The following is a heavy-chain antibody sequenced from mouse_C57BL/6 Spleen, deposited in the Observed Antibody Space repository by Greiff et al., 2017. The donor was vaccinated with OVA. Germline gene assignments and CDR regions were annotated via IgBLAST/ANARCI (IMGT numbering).Heavy chain of an antibody. CDR3: LRPGFDY. CDR2: IDPSDSYT. Sequence: VQLQQPGAELVKPGASVKLSCKASGYTFTSYWMQWVKQRPGQGLEWIGEIDPSDSYTNYNQKFKGKATLTVDTSSSTAYMQLSSLTSEDSAVYYCLRPGFDYWGQGTTLTVSS. V-gene: IGHV1-50*01. CDR1: GYTFTSYW. J-gene: IGHJ2*01.